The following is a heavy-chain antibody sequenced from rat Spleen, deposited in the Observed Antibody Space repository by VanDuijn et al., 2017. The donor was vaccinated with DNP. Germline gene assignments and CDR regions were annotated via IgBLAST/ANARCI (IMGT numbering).Heavy chain of an antibody. CDR3: ARESWGYVMDA. V-gene: IGHV2-15*01. CDR1: GFSLTSYT. J-gene: IGHJ4*01. CDR2: IWSGGNT. Sequence: QVQLKESGPGLVQPSQTLSLTCTVSGFSLTSYTVSWVRQPPGKGLEWMGTIWSGGNTDYNSALKSRLSFSRDTSKSQVFLKMSSLQTEDIATYYCARESWGYVMDAWGQGASVTVSS. D-gene: IGHD1-7*01.